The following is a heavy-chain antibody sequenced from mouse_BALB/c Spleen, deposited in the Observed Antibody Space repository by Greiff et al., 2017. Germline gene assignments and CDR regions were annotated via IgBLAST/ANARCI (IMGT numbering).Heavy chain of an antibody. CDR1: GYTFTSYW. CDR2: IYPGNSDT. CDR3: TRGGGNWYVDV. J-gene: IGHJ1*01. Sequence: VHVKQSGTVLARPGASVKMSCKASGYTFTSYWMHWVKQRPGQGLEWIGAIYPGNSDTSYNQKFKGKAKLTAGTSTSTAYMELSSLTNEDSAVYDCTRGGGNWYVDVWGAGTTVTVSS. V-gene: IGHV1-5*01. D-gene: IGHD1-1*02.